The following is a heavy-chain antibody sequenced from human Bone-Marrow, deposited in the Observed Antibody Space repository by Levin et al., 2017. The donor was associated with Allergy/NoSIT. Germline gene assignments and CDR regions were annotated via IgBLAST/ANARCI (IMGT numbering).Heavy chain of an antibody. CDR1: GGSVSSGSYY. CDR3: ARGAVYYGPSVGAFDI. D-gene: IGHD3-10*01. V-gene: IGHV4-61*01. Sequence: SQTLSLTCTVSGGSVSSGSYYWSWIRQPPGKGLEWIGYIYYSGSTNYNPSLKSRVTISVDTSKNQFSLKLSSVTAADTAVYYCARGAVYYGPSVGAFDIWGQGTMVTVSS. J-gene: IGHJ3*02. CDR2: IYYSGST.